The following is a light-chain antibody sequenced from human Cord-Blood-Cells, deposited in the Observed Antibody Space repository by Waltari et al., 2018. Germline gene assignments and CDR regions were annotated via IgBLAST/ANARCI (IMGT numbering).Light chain of an antibody. Sequence: EIVLTQSPATLALSPGERASLPGRARQGVGSSYLPWYQQKPGQAPRLLVYGASSRATGIPDRVNGSGSGTDCSLTISRLGPEDFAVYYCQQYGSSMYTFGQGTKLEIK. J-gene: IGKJ2*01. V-gene: IGKV3-20*01. CDR3: QQYGSSMYT. CDR2: GAS. CDR1: QGVGSSY.